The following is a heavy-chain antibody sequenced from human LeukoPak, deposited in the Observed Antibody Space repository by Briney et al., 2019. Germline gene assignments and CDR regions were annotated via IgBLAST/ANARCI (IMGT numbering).Heavy chain of an antibody. CDR2: ISGSGSTI. CDR3: ARDFCSTTSCRFDY. J-gene: IGHJ4*02. Sequence: GGSLRLSCAASGFTFTSYSMHWLRQAPGKGLEWVSYISGSGSTIYYADSVKGRFTISRDNAKNSLYLQMNSLRAEDTALYYCARDFCSTTSCRFDYWGQGTLVTVSS. V-gene: IGHV3-48*01. CDR1: GFTFTSYS. D-gene: IGHD2-2*01.